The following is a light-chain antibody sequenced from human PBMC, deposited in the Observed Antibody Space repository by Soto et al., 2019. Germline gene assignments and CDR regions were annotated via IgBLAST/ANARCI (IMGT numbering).Light chain of an antibody. Sequence: DIQMTQSPSTLSASVGDRVTFTCRASRSINTWLAWYQQKPGKAPKLLIYKASTLQSGVPSRFSGGGSATDFTPTISSLQPDDFATYYCQQYNGSPHTFGQGTKLEI. J-gene: IGKJ2*01. CDR1: RSINTW. CDR3: QQYNGSPHT. V-gene: IGKV1-5*03. CDR2: KAS.